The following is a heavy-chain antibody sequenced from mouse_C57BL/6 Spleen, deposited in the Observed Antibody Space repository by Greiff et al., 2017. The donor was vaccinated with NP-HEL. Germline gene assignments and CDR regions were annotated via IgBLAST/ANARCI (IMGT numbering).Heavy chain of an antibody. CDR3: ARVYDYSDYAMDY. CDR1: GFSLSTFGLG. V-gene: IGHV8-8*01. D-gene: IGHD2-4*01. CDR2: IWWDDDK. Sequence: QVTLKESGPGILQPSQTLSLTCSFSGFSLSTFGLGVGWIRQPSGKGLEWLAHIWWDDDKYYNPALKSRLTISKDTSNNQVFLKIANVDTADTATYYCARVYDYSDYAMDYWGQGTSVTVSS. J-gene: IGHJ4*01.